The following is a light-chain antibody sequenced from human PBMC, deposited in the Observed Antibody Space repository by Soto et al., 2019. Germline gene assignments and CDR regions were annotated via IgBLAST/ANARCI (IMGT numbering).Light chain of an antibody. CDR3: QQAKSFPIT. Sequence: AIQMTQSPSSLSASVGDRVTITCRASQGIRNDLGWYQQTPGKAPKLLIYSASTLVRGVPSRFSGSGSGTEFTLTISGLQPEDSLTYYCQQAKSFPITFGQGTRLEIK. CDR2: SAS. CDR1: QGIRND. V-gene: IGKV1-6*01. J-gene: IGKJ5*01.